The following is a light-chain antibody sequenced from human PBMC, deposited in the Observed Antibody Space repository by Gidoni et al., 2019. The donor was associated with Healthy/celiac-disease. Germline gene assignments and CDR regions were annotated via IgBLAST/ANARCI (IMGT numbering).Light chain of an antibody. CDR2: AAS. CDR1: QRVSSD. V-gene: IGKV3-11*01. J-gene: IGKJ4*01. CDR3: QQRSNWPPELT. Sequence: DSVLTQSPATLSLSPGERATLSCRASQRVSSDLAWYQQKPGQAPRLLLYAASTWATGIPARFSGSGSGTDFTLTISSLEPEDFAVYYCQQRSNWPPELTFGGGTKVEIK.